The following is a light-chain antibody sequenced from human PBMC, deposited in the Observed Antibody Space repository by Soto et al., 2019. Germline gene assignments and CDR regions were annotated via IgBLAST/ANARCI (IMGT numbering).Light chain of an antibody. CDR2: DAS. CDR3: QQYASALT. Sequence: EIVLTQSPGTLSLSPGERATLSCRASQSVSTNYLAWYQQKPGQAPRLLIYDASSRATGVPDKFRGSGSGTDCTLIISRLEPEDCAVYDCQQYASALTFGGGTKIEIK. CDR1: QSVSTNY. V-gene: IGKV3-20*01. J-gene: IGKJ4*01.